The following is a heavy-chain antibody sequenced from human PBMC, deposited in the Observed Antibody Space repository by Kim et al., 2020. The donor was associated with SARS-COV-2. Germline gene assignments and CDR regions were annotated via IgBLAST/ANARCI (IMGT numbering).Heavy chain of an antibody. CDR3: ARGYQGYCTGGVCYPRGWFDP. D-gene: IGHD2-8*02. CDR2: ISAYNGNT. J-gene: IGHJ5*02. CDR1: GYTFTSYG. Sequence: ASVKVSCKASGYTFTSYGISWVRQAPGQGLEWMGWISAYNGNTNYAQKLQGRVTMTTDTSTSTAYMELRSLRSDDTAVYYCARGYQGYCTGGVCYPRGWFDPWSQGTLVTVSS. V-gene: IGHV1-18*01.